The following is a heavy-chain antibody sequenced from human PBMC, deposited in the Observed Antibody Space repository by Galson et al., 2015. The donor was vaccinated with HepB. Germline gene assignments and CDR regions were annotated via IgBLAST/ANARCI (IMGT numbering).Heavy chain of an antibody. CDR1: GFTFSSYG. V-gene: IGHV3-33*08. CDR3: ARDGIVGAWDAFDI. D-gene: IGHD1-26*01. CDR2: IWYDGSNK. Sequence: SLRLSCAASGFTFSSYGMHWVRQAPGKGLEWVAVIWYDGSNKYYADSVKGRFTISRDNSKNTLHLQMNSLRAEDTAVYYCARDGIVGAWDAFDIWGQGTMVTVSS. J-gene: IGHJ3*02.